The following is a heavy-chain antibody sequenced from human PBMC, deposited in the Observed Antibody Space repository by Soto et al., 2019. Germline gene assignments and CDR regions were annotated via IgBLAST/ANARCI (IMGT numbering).Heavy chain of an antibody. CDR1: GFTFSDYS. V-gene: IGHV3-48*01. CDR2: IFVSSSPI. Sequence: PGGSLRLSCVVSGFTFSDYSMVWVRQAPGKGLEWVSYIFVSSSPIYYVDSVKGRFTISRDNSKNTLYLQMNSLRAEDTAVYYCAKDRYSSGPIGDYYYYGMDVWGQGTTVTVSS. J-gene: IGHJ6*02. CDR3: AKDRYSSGPIGDYYYYGMDV. D-gene: IGHD6-19*01.